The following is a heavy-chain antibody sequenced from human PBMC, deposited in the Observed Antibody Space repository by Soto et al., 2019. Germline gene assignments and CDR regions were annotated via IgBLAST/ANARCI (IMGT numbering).Heavy chain of an antibody. D-gene: IGHD2-2*01. CDR3: ARQKLVNCSSTSCYFRSGGIDY. Sequence: GELKKICCRGSGDSCTNYCIGWMRQMPGKGLEWMGIIYPGDSDTRYSPSFQGQVTISADKSISTAYLQWSSLKASDTAMYYCARQKLVNCSSTSCYFRSGGIDYWGQGTLVTVSS. J-gene: IGHJ4*02. CDR1: GDSCTNYC. V-gene: IGHV5-51*01. CDR2: IYPGDSDT.